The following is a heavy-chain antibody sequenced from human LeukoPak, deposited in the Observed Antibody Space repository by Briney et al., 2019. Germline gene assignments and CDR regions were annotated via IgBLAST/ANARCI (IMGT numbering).Heavy chain of an antibody. V-gene: IGHV4-59*08. CDR2: IYYSGST. Sequence: SETLSLTCTVSGGSISSYYWSWIRQPPGKGLEWIGYIYYSGSTNYNPSLKSRVTISVDTSKNQFSLKRSSVTAADTAVYYCARHQWLVNPYFDYWGQGTLVTVSS. CDR1: GGSISSYY. J-gene: IGHJ4*02. CDR3: ARHQWLVNPYFDY. D-gene: IGHD6-19*01.